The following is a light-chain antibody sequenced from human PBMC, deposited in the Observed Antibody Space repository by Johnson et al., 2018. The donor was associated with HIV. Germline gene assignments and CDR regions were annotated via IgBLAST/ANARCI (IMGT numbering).Light chain of an antibody. V-gene: IGLV1-51*02. Sequence: HSVLTQPPSVSAAPGQKVTISCSGSSSNIGNNYVSWYQQLPGTAPKLLIYENNKRPSGIPDRFSGSKSGTSATLGITGLQTGDEADYYCGTCDSSLSVYVFGTGTKVSVL. CDR2: ENN. J-gene: IGLJ1*01. CDR1: SSNIGNNY. CDR3: GTCDSSLSVYV.